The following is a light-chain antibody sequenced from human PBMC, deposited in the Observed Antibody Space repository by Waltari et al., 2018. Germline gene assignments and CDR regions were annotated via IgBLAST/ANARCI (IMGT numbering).Light chain of an antibody. Sequence: QSALTQPASVSGSPGQSITISCTGTTNDVGGYDLVSWYQQHPCKVPKLLSYEASKRPSGVSGVSYSFSGSKSGNTASLTISGLQTEDEADYYCSSYAGSSTFVVFGGGTKLTVL. CDR1: TNDVGGYDL. CDR3: SSYAGSSTFVV. J-gene: IGLJ2*01. V-gene: IGLV2-23*02. CDR2: EAS.